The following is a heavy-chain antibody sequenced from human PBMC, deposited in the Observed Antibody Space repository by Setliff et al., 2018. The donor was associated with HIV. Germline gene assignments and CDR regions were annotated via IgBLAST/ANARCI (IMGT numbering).Heavy chain of an antibody. Sequence: PSETLSLTCTLSGGSFGDYHWSWIRQPAGRGLEWIGRIFRSGTTDYKFSLKSRVTISIDTSRNQFPLRLTSVTAEDTAVYYCARDRHYSGLGSYGPWGPGTLVTV. CDR2: IFRSGTT. J-gene: IGHJ5*02. V-gene: IGHV4-4*07. CDR3: ARDRHYSGLGSYGP. D-gene: IGHD3-10*01. CDR1: GGSFGDYH.